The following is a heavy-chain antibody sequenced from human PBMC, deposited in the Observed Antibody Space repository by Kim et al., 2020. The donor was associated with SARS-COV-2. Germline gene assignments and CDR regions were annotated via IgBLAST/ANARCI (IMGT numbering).Heavy chain of an antibody. J-gene: IGHJ4*02. V-gene: IGHV3-33*06. D-gene: IGHD3-16*01. Sequence: YYADSVKGRFTISRDNSKNTLYLQMNSLRAEDTAVYYCAKPRAVGAHFDYWGQGTLVTVSS. CDR3: AKPRAVGAHFDY.